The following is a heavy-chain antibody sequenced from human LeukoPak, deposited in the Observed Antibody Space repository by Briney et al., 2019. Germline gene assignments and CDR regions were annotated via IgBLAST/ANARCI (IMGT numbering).Heavy chain of an antibody. J-gene: IGHJ5*02. V-gene: IGHV1-8*01. CDR2: MNPNSGNT. D-gene: IGHD1-26*01. CDR1: GYTFTSYD. Sequence: ASVKVSCKASGYTFTSYDINWVRQATGQGLEWMGWMNPNSGNTGYAQKFQGRVTMTRNASISTAYMELSSLRSEDTAVYYCARGRPELTNWFDPWGQGTLVTVSS. CDR3: ARGRPELTNWFDP.